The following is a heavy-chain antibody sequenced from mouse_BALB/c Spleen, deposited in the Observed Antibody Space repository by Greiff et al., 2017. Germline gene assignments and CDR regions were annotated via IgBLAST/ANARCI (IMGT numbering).Heavy chain of an antibody. V-gene: IGHV1-7*01. Sequence: VQLQQSGAELAKPGASVKMSCKASGYTITSYWMHWVKQRPGQGLEWIGYINPSTGYTEYNQKFKDKATLTADKSSSTAYMQLSSLTSEDSAVYYCARSGVGGSTLIDDWGQGTTLTVAA. CDR2: INPSTGYT. J-gene: IGHJ2*01. D-gene: IGHD1-1*02. CDR3: ARSGVGGSTLIDD. CDR1: GYTITSYW.